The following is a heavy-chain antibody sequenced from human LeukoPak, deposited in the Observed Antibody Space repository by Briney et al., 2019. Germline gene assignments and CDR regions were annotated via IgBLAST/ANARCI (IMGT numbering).Heavy chain of an antibody. CDR1: GGSISSYF. D-gene: IGHD5-24*01. J-gene: IGHJ4*02. V-gene: IGHV4-59*01. Sequence: PSETLSLTCTVSGGSISSYFWTWIRQPSGKGLEWIGYIYYIGSTNYNPSLKSRVTVSVDTSKNQFSLRLSSVTAADTAVYYCASTRRDGYPFDYWGQGTLVTVSS. CDR2: IYYIGST. CDR3: ASTRRDGYPFDY.